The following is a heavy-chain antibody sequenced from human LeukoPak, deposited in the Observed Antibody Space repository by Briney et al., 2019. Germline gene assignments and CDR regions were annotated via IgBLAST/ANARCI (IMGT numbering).Heavy chain of an antibody. D-gene: IGHD6-19*01. CDR1: GFTFSSYA. CDR3: AKDPEYSSGFFDY. J-gene: IGHJ4*02. V-gene: IGHV3-23*01. Sequence: GGSQRLSCAASGFTFSSYAMSWVRQAPGKGLEWVSAISGSGGSTYYADSVKGRFTISRDNSKNTLYLQMNSLRAEDTAVYYCAKDPEYSSGFFDYWGQGTLVTVSS. CDR2: ISGSGGST.